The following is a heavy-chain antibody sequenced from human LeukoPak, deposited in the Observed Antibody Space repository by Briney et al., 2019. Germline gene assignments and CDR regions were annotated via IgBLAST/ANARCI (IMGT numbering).Heavy chain of an antibody. D-gene: IGHD3-10*01. CDR1: GLTVSRNY. CDR3: ARVGGH. CDR2: IYSGGST. V-gene: IGHV3-53*01. J-gene: IGHJ4*02. Sequence: GGSLRLSCAASGLTVSRNYMSWVRQAPGKGLESVSVIYSGGSTYYADSVRGRFTISRDDAKNTRYLQMNSLRGEDTAVYYCARVGGHWGQGTLVTVSS.